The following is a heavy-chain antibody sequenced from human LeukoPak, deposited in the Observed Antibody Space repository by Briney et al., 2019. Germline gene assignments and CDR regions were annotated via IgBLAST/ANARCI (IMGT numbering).Heavy chain of an antibody. CDR1: GFTFSSYN. Sequence: PGGSLRLSCAASGFTFSSYNMNWVRQAPGKGLVWVSNINSHGTSTTYADSVKGRFTISRDNAKNTLYLQMNSLKAEDTAVYYCARNVGSGWVGNWGQGTLVTVSS. CDR2: INSHGTST. CDR3: ARNVGSGWVGN. V-gene: IGHV3-74*03. J-gene: IGHJ4*02. D-gene: IGHD6-19*01.